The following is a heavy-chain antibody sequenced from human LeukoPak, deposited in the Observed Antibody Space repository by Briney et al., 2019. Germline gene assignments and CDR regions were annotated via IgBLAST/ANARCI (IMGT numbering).Heavy chain of an antibody. J-gene: IGHJ6*01. V-gene: IGHV4-34*01. D-gene: IGHD3/OR15-3a*01. CDR1: SGSFSGYY. CDR3: ARAHSIFGLGKGRRSGFMDV. Sequence: SETLSLTCAVYSGSFSGYYWRWIRQPPGKGLEWIGEINHSGSTNYNPSLKSRVTISVDTSKNQFSLKLSSVTAADTAVYYCARAHSIFGLGKGRRSGFMDVWGKGTTVTVSS. CDR2: INHSGST.